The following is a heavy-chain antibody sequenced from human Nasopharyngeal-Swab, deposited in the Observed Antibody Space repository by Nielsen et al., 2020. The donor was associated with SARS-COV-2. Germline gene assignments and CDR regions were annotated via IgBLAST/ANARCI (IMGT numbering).Heavy chain of an antibody. CDR3: ARNYWVAGTEYFQH. D-gene: IGHD6-19*01. CDR1: GDTFTSYY. J-gene: IGHJ1*01. V-gene: IGHV1-46*01. Sequence: ASVKVSCKASGDTFTSYYMHWVRQAPGQGLEGTGIINPSGGSTSYAQKFQGRVTMTRDTSTSTVYMELSSLRSEDTAVYYCARNYWVAGTEYFQHWGQGTLVTVSS. CDR2: INPSGGST.